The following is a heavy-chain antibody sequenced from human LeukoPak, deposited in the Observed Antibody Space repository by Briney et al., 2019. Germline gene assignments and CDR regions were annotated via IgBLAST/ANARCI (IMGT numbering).Heavy chain of an antibody. D-gene: IGHD5-18*01. CDR2: VWDNGINK. V-gene: IGHV3-33*06. CDR3: VKEPAPYSLGDA. J-gene: IGHJ6*04. CDR1: GFTFSHYG. Sequence: PGGSLRLSCAASGFTFSHYGMHWVRQAPGKGLEWVAVVWDNGINKFYADSVKGRFTISRDNSKHTLSLHMNSLRAVDTAVYYCVKEPAPYSLGDAWGKETTVTVSS.